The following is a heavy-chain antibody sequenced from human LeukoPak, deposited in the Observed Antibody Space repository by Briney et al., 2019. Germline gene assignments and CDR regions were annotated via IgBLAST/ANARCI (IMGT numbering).Heavy chain of an antibody. D-gene: IGHD3-22*01. V-gene: IGHV4-4*07. CDR1: GGSISRSY. J-gene: IGHJ4*02. CDR2: IYTSGST. Sequence: SETLSLTCTVSGGSISRSYWSWIRQPPGKGLEWIGRIYTSGSTNYNPPLQSRVTMSVDTSKNQFSLKLSSVTAADTAVYYCARCYYYDSSGYYDWGQGTLVTVSS. CDR3: ARCYYYDSSGYYD.